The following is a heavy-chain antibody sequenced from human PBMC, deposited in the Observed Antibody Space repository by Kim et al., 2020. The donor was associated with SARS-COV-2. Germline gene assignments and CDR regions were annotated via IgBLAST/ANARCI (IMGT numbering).Heavy chain of an antibody. CDR1: GETFSGHY. CDR2: INHSGSS. V-gene: IGHV4-34*01. J-gene: IGHJ4*02. D-gene: IGHD6-13*01. Sequence: SETLSLTCAVYGETFSGHYYTWIRQPPGQGLGWIGEINHSGSSNYNTSLTSRVTTSLDMSKNQFTLSLTSVTAADAAMYYCARVRVAGSSSYYWALDFWGQGTLVTVSS. CDR3: ARVRVAGSSSYYWALDF.